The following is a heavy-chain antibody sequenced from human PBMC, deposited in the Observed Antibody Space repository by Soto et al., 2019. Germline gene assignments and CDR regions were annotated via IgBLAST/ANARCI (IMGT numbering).Heavy chain of an antibody. CDR1: GSIFSGYG. D-gene: IGHD1-7*01. V-gene: IGHV3-33*01. CDR3: ARDGIGGTVFRGFCDY. J-gene: IGHJ4*02. Sequence: QKYLVESGGGVVQPGGSLRLSCVASGSIFSGYGMHWVRQAPGKGLEWVAVIWYDGSNKYYADSVKCRFTISRDKSKNMLYQQMESLRAEDTAVYYCARDGIGGTVFRGFCDYWGQGTLVTVSA. CDR2: IWYDGSNK.